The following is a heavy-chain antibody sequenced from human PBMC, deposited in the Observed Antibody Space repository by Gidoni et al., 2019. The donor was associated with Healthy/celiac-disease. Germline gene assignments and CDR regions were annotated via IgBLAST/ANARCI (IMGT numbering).Heavy chain of an antibody. CDR2: INHSGST. CDR1: GGSFSGYY. V-gene: IGHV4-34*01. J-gene: IGHJ2*01. Sequence: QVQLQQWGAGLLKPSETLSLTCAVYGGSFSGYYWSWIRQPPGKGLEGIGEINHSGSTNYNPSLKSRVTISVDTSKNQFSLKLSSVTAADTAVYYCARRRYSGSYDRYWYFDLWGRGTLVTVSS. CDR3: ARRRYSGSYDRYWYFDL. D-gene: IGHD1-26*01.